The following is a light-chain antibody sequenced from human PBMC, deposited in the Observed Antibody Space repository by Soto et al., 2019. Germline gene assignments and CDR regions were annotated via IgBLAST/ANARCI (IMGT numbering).Light chain of an antibody. Sequence: LVLTQSPGTLSLSPGERATLSCSASQSVNSGHFAWYHQKPGQAPRLLIYAASTRATGVPDRFSGSGSGTDFTLTISRLEPEDFAVYYCQEFGSLPYTFGQGTKLEIK. V-gene: IGKV3-20*01. CDR2: AAS. J-gene: IGKJ2*01. CDR1: QSVNSGH. CDR3: QEFGSLPYT.